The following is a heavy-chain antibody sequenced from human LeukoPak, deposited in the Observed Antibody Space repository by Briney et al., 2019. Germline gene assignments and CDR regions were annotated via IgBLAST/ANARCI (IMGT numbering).Heavy chain of an antibody. D-gene: IGHD5-18*01. J-gene: IGHJ4*02. CDR2: IYYGGST. CDR1: GGSISSYY. CDR3: AGYSYGLFDY. Sequence: SETLSLTCTVSGGSISSYYWSWIRQPPGKGLEWIGYIYYGGSTNYNPSLKSRVTISVDTSKNQFSLKLSSVTAADTAVYYCAGYSYGLFDYWGQGTLVTVSS. V-gene: IGHV4-59*01.